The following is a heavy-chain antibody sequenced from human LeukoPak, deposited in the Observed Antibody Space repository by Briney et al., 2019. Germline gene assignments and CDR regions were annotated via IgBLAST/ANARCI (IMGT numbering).Heavy chain of an antibody. V-gene: IGHV4-59*12. Sequence: SETLSLTCTVSGDSSSSYYCSWIRQPPGKGLEWIGYIYYSGSTNYNPSLKSRVTISVDTSKNQFSLKLSSVTAADTAVYYCARESSGWYFGNYYYYYMDVWGKGTTVTVSS. J-gene: IGHJ6*03. CDR1: GDSSSSYY. CDR3: ARESSGWYFGNYYYYYMDV. CDR2: IYYSGST. D-gene: IGHD6-19*01.